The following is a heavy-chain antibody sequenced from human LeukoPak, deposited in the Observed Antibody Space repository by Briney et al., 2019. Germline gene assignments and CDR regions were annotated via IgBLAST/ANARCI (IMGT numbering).Heavy chain of an antibody. D-gene: IGHD3-3*01. V-gene: IGHV4-59*08. Sequence: SETLSLTCTVSGGSGSSDSWSWIRQPPGQGLEWIGYISYSGSTSYNPSLKSRVTISVDTSKNQFSLKLSSVTAADTAVYYCARISYYDFWSGYYYYYMDVWGKGTTVTVSS. J-gene: IGHJ6*03. CDR2: ISYSGST. CDR1: GGSGSSDS. CDR3: ARISYYDFWSGYYYYYMDV.